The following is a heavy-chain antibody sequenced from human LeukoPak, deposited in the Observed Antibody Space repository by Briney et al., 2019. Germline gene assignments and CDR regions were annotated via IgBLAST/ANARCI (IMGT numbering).Heavy chain of an antibody. CDR3: ARRTGYYDGFDY. Sequence: KPSETLSLTCTVSGGSISNYYWSWIRQPPEKGLEWIGYIYNSGSSNYNPSLKSRVTISVDTSESQFSLKLSSVTAADTAVYYCARRTGYYDGFDYWGQGTLVTVSS. D-gene: IGHD3/OR15-3a*01. CDR1: GGSISNYY. V-gene: IGHV4-59*01. J-gene: IGHJ4*02. CDR2: IYNSGSS.